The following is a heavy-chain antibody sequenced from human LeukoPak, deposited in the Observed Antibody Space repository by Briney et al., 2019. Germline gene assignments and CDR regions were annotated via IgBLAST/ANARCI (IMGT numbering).Heavy chain of an antibody. J-gene: IGHJ4*02. CDR1: GFPFSSYW. CDR3: TRVGYIDEGIDY. Sequence: GGTLRLSCVASGFPFSSYWMTWVRQAPGKGLEWVANIKQDGSKKSYVDSVKGRFTISRDNAKNSLYLQMNSPRAEDTAIYYCTRVGYIDEGIDYWGQGTLVTVSS. D-gene: IGHD5-24*01. V-gene: IGHV3-7*04. CDR2: IKQDGSKK.